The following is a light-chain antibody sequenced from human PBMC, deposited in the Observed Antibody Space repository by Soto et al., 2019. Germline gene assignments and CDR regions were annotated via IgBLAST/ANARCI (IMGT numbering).Light chain of an antibody. V-gene: IGKV2-30*02. CDR3: MQALQTLMWT. Sequence: EVGMTESALSRPVTLGKPAAISCRSNQSLVHSDGIAYFGWFQXRPGRSXXRXIYKVSNRASGVPDRFSGSGSGTDFTLKISRVEAEDVGVYYCMQALQTLMWTFGQGTKVDIK. CDR2: KVS. J-gene: IGKJ1*01. CDR1: QSLVHSDGIAY.